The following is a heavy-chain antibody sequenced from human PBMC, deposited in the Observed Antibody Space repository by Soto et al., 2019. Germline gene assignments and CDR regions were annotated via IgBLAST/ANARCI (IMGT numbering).Heavy chain of an antibody. CDR2: INGHTGST. CDR1: GNFCTKYG. Sequence: QVQLVQSGAEVKRPGASVKVSCKTPGNFCTKYGISWVRQAPGQGLEWMGWINGHTGSTNYAPKFRGRVTMTTDTSTSLVYMELSSLTSDDTAVYYCGRDGDQWDQRYLDYWGQGTLVIVYS. D-gene: IGHD1-26*01. J-gene: IGHJ4*02. CDR3: GRDGDQWDQRYLDY. V-gene: IGHV1-18*01.